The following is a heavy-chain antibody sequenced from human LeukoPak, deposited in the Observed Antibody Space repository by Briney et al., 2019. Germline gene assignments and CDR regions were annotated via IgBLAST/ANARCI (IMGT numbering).Heavy chain of an antibody. CDR3: ARVVGSGWYYFDS. J-gene: IGHJ4*02. CDR1: GGSISSYY. V-gene: IGHV4-59*01. CDR2: RHHSGSS. Sequence: SETLSLTCTVSGGSISSYYWSWLRQPPGKGLEWIAYRHHSGSSNYNPSLESRVTVSVDTSNNQFSLRVTSVTAADTAVYYCARVVGSGWYYFDSWGQGTLVTVSS. D-gene: IGHD6-19*01.